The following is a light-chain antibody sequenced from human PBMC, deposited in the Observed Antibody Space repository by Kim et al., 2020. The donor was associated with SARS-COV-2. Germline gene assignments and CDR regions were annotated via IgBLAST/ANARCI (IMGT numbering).Light chain of an antibody. CDR2: AAS. CDR1: QDISSW. J-gene: IGKJ4*01. Sequence: ASVGDRVTITCRASQDISSWLAWYQQKPGKAPKLLISAASSLQSGVPSRFSGIGSGTDFTLTISSLQPEDFASYYCQRADSFPLGFGGGTKVDIK. V-gene: IGKV1-12*01. CDR3: QRADSFPLG.